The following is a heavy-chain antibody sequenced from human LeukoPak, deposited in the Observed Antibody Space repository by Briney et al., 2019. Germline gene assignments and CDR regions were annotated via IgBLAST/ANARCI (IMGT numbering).Heavy chain of an antibody. CDR2: IYYSGST. D-gene: IGHD3-10*01. V-gene: IGHV4-59*01. J-gene: IGHJ4*02. CDR3: ARGDGSGSYPFDY. Sequence: PSETLSLTCTVSGASISSYYWSWIRQPPGKGLEWIGYIYYSGSTNYNPSLKSRVTISVDTSKNQFSLKLNSVTAADTAVYYCARGDGSGSYPFDYWGQGTLVTVSS. CDR1: GASISSYY.